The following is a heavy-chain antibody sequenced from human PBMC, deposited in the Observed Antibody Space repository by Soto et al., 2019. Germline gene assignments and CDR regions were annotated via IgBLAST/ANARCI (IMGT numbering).Heavy chain of an antibody. Sequence: QVQLVESGGGVVQPGRSLRLSCAASGFTFSSYARHWVRQAPGKGLEWVAVISYDGSNKYYADSVKGRFTISRDNSKNTLYLQMNSLRAEDTAVYYCARDRYSGYDSYYFDYWGQGTLVTVSS. V-gene: IGHV3-30-3*01. CDR3: ARDRYSGYDSYYFDY. CDR1: GFTFSSYA. D-gene: IGHD5-12*01. J-gene: IGHJ4*02. CDR2: ISYDGSNK.